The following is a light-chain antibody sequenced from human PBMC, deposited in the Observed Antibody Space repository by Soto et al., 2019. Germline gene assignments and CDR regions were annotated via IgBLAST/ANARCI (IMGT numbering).Light chain of an antibody. V-gene: IGKV3-15*01. CDR1: QNVLSD. J-gene: IGKJ1*01. CDR2: GAT. CDR3: QQYSSWPRP. Sequence: EILLTQSPATLSVSPGETATLSCRASQNVLSDLAWYQQKPGQAPRLLVYGATTRDTDAPAKFRGRGSGTEFRLTISSLQYEESATYNCQQYSSWPRPFGQGSKVEI.